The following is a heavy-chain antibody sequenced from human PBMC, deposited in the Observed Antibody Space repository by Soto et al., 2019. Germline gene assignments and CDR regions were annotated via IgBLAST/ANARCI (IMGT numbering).Heavy chain of an antibody. CDR1: GYTLTELS. Sequence: ASVKVSCKVSGYTLTELSMHWVRQAPGKGLEWMGGFDPEDGETIYAQKFQGRVTMTEDTSTDTAYMELSSLRSEDTAVYYRATSVWGATFTRSRPVAGHCYYYGIDVWGQGTTVTVSS. CDR2: FDPEDGET. CDR3: ATSVWGATFTRSRPVAGHCYYYGIDV. J-gene: IGHJ6*02. D-gene: IGHD1-26*01. V-gene: IGHV1-24*01.